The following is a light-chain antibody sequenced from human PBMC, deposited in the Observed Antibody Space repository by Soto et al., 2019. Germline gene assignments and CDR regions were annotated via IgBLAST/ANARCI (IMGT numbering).Light chain of an antibody. V-gene: IGKV1-8*01. CDR2: GTS. J-gene: IGKJ2*01. CDR1: QGISSY. CDR3: QHYPTYPYT. Sequence: AIRMTQSPSSLSASTGDRVSITCRASQGISSYLAWYQQKPGKAPKLLIYGTSTLQSGVPSRFSGSGSGTAFTLTISSLQSEDFATYYCQHYPTYPYTFGQGTKVDIK.